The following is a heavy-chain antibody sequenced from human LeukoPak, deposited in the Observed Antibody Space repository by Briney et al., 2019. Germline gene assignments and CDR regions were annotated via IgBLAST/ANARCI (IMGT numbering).Heavy chain of an antibody. Sequence: PSETLSLTCTVSGGSISSNYWSWIRQPPGKGLEWIGYIFYSGSTNYNPSLKSRVTISVDTSKNQFSLKMSSVTAADTAVYYCARVFSYPLRAPFDPWGQGTLVTVSS. CDR1: GGSISSNY. CDR2: IFYSGST. J-gene: IGHJ5*02. D-gene: IGHD3-3*01. CDR3: ARVFSYPLRAPFDP. V-gene: IGHV4-59*01.